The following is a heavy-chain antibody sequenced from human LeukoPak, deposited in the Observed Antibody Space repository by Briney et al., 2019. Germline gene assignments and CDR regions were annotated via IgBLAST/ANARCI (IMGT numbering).Heavy chain of an antibody. D-gene: IGHD6-13*01. V-gene: IGHV3-7*04. J-gene: IGHJ3*02. Sequence: GGSLRLSCAASGFTFSGYWTSWVRQAPGKGLEWVANIKQDGSEKYYVDSVKGRFTISRDNAKNSLFLQMNSLRAEDTAVYYCARDWQWQQLDGDAFDIWGQGTMVTVSS. CDR2: IKQDGSEK. CDR1: GFTFSGYW. CDR3: ARDWQWQQLDGDAFDI.